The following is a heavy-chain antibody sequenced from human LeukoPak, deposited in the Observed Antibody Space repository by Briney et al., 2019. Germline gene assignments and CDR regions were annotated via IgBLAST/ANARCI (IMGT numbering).Heavy chain of an antibody. V-gene: IGHV3-21*01. J-gene: IGHJ4*02. CDR3: ARDPTYFDWLPVY. CDR1: GFTFSSYS. CDR2: ISSSSSYI. D-gene: IGHD3-9*01. Sequence: PGGSLRLSCAASGFTFSSYSMNWFRQAPGKGLEWVSSISSSSSYIYYADSVKGRFTISRDNAKNSLYLQMNSLRAEDTAVYYCARDPTYFDWLPVYWGQGTLVTVSS.